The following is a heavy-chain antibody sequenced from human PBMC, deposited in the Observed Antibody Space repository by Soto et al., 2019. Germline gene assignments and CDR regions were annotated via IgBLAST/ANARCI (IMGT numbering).Heavy chain of an antibody. CDR2: FYHDGTT. CDR1: GASISSDGYS. CDR3: AGSRYCSSTTCYFFDY. D-gene: IGHD2-2*01. Sequence: SETLSLTCTVSGASISSDGYSWSWIRQPPGKGLEWIGYFYHDGTTYYNPSLRSRVTISVDKSKNQFTLRLISVTAADTAVYYCAGSRYCSSTTCYFFDYWGQGALVTVSS. V-gene: IGHV4-30-2*01. J-gene: IGHJ4*02.